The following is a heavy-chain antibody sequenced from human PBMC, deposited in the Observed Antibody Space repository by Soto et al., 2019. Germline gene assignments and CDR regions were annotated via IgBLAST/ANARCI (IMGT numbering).Heavy chain of an antibody. CDR2: ISGSGGST. V-gene: IGHV3-23*01. CDR3: AKGGSGFWSGYLSGFDY. D-gene: IGHD3-3*01. Sequence: GGSLRLSCAASGFTFSSYAMSWVRQAPGKGLEWVSAISGSGGSTYYADSVKGRFTISRDNSKNTLYLQMNSLRAEDTAVYYCAKGGSGFWSGYLSGFDYWGQGTLVTVSS. CDR1: GFTFSSYA. J-gene: IGHJ4*02.